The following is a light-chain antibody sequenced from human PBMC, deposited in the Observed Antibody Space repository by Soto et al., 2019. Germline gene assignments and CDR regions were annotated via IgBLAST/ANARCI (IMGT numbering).Light chain of an antibody. CDR2: DAS. J-gene: IGKJ1*01. CDR3: QQYENYWT. CDR1: QSISSW. V-gene: IGKV1-5*01. Sequence: DIQMTQSPSTLSANAVAGVSITCRASQSISSWLAWYQHKPGKAPKLLIYDASNLDSGVPSRFSGSGSGTEFSLTISNLQPDDCATYYCQQYENYWTFGQGTKVDIK.